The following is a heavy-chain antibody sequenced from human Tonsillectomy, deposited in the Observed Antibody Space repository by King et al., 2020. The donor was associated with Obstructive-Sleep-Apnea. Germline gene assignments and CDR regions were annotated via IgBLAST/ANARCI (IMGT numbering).Heavy chain of an antibody. CDR3: ARDNPTYYDMTGYSYYYGMDV. D-gene: IGHD3-9*01. J-gene: IGHJ6*02. CDR2: INPNTGGT. Sequence: QLVQSGAEVKKPGASVKVSCKASGYTFTGYYMDWVRQAPGQGLEWMGGINPNTGGTNYAQKLQGRVTMTRDTSITTAYMELSRLRSDDTAVYYCARDNPTYYDMTGYSYYYGMDVWGQGTTVTVSS. CDR1: GYTFTGYY. V-gene: IGHV1-2*02.